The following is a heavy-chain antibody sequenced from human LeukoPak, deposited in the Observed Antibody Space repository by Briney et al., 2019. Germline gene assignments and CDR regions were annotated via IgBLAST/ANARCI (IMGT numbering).Heavy chain of an antibody. CDR2: IYHSGSI. V-gene: IGHV4-38-2*02. CDR3: ASPPYYVWGSYRLNAFDI. CDR1: GYSISSGYY. J-gene: IGHJ3*02. D-gene: IGHD3-16*02. Sequence: SETLSLTCTVSGYSISSGYYWGWIRQPPGKGLEWIGSIYHSGSIYYNPSLKSRVTISVDTSKNQFSLKPSSVTAADTAVYYCASPPYYVWGSYRLNAFDIWGQGTMVTVSS.